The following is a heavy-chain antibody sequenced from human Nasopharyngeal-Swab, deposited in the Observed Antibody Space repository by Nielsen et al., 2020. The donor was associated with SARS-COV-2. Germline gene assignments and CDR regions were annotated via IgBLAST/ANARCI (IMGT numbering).Heavy chain of an antibody. J-gene: IGHJ4*02. CDR1: GYTFNNYY. Sequence: ASVNVSCKASGYTFNNYYIHWVRQAPGQGLEWMGMINPGSGGTTYAQKFQGRVTMTRDTSTSTVFMDLSSLRSEDTAVYYCARLESGYYPDYWGQGTLVTVSS. D-gene: IGHD3-22*01. CDR2: INPGSGGT. CDR3: ARLESGYYPDY. V-gene: IGHV1-46*02.